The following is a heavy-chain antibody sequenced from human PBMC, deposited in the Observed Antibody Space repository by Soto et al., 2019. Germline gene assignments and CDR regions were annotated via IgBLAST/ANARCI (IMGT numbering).Heavy chain of an antibody. J-gene: IGHJ4*02. CDR3: ARGDYGDYSWVDY. CDR1: GGSISSGGYY. Sequence: KPSETLSLTCTVSGGSISSGGYYWSWIRQHPGKGLEWIGYIYYSGSTYYNPSLKSRVTISVDTSKNQFSLKLSSVTAADTAVYYCARGDYGDYSWVDYWGQGTLVTVSS. V-gene: IGHV4-31*03. D-gene: IGHD4-17*01. CDR2: IYYSGST.